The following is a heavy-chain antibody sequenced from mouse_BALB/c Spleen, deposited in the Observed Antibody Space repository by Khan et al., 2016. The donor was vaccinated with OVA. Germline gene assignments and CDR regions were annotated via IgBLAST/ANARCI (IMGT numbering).Heavy chain of an antibody. Sequence: EVMLVESGGDLVKPGGSLKLSCAASGFTFSAYSMSWVRQTPDKRLEWVATISSGADYTYYPDGVQGRFTISRDNAKNTLYLQMSSLKSEDTAMYYCASHLTGSFAYWGQGTLVTVSA. CDR1: GFTFSAYS. D-gene: IGHD4-1*01. V-gene: IGHV5-6*01. CDR3: ASHLTGSFAY. J-gene: IGHJ3*01. CDR2: ISSGADYT.